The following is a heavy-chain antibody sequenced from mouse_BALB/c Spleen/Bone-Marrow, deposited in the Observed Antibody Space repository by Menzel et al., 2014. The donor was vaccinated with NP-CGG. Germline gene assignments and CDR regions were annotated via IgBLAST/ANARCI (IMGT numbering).Heavy chain of an antibody. CDR1: GFSLTSYG. D-gene: IGHD4-1*01. Sequence: VQLVESGPGLVSPSQSLSITCTVSGFSLTSYGVHWVRPPPGKGLEWLGVKWAGGTTSYNSALMSRLSISRDNSKSQVFLKMNSLQTDDTAICYCARTGTKDYFDYWGQGTTLTVSS. V-gene: IGHV2-9*02. J-gene: IGHJ2*01. CDR2: KWAGGTT. CDR3: ARTGTKDYFDY.